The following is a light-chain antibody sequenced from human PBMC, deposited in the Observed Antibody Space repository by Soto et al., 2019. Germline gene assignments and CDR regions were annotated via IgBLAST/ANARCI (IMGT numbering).Light chain of an antibody. CDR3: QQYYSPPYT. V-gene: IGKV4-1*01. CDR1: QSVLYSSNNKIY. CDR2: WAS. J-gene: IGKJ2*01. Sequence: DIVMTQSPDSLAVSLGERAAINCKSSQSVLYSSNNKIYLAWYQQKPGQPPKLLIYWASTRESGVPDRFGGSGSGTDFTLTISSLQAEDVAVYYCQQYYSPPYTFGQGTKLEIK.